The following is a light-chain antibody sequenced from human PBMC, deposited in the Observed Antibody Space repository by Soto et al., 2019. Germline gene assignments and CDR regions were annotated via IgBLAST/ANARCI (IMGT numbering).Light chain of an antibody. CDR3: CSYAGSSIVV. CDR1: SSDVGSYNL. CDR2: EGS. Sequence: QSVLTKPASVSGSPGQSITISCTGTSSDVGSYNLVSWYQQHPGKAPKLMIYEGSKRPSGVSNRFSDSKSGNTASLTISGLQAEDEADYYCCSYAGSSIVVFGGGTKLTVL. J-gene: IGLJ2*01. V-gene: IGLV2-23*01.